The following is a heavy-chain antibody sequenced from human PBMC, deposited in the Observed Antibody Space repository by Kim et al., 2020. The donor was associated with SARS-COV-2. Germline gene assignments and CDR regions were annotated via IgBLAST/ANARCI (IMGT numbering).Heavy chain of an antibody. CDR1: GFTFSSYA. Sequence: GGSLRLSCAASGFTFSSYAMSWVRQAPGKGLEWVSVIYSGGSSTYYADSVKGRFTISRDNSKNTLYLQMNSLRAEDTAVYYCAKDGLDYDFWSGYYEGGDALYGMDVWGQGTTVTVSS. CDR3: AKDGLDYDFWSGYYEGGDALYGMDV. CDR2: IYSGGSST. V-gene: IGHV3-23*03. D-gene: IGHD3-3*01. J-gene: IGHJ6*02.